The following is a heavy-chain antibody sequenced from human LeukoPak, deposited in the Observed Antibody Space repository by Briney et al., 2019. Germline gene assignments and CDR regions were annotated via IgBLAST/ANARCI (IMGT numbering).Heavy chain of an antibody. V-gene: IGHV4-59*01. CDR1: GGSISSYY. CDR3: ARAQSLYYYYMDV. Sequence: SETLSLTCTVSGGSISSYYWSWIRQPPGKGLEWIGYIYYSGSTNHNPSLKSRVTISVDTSKNQFSLKLSSVTAADTAVYYCARAQSLYYYYMDVWGKGTTVTVSS. CDR2: IYYSGST. J-gene: IGHJ6*03.